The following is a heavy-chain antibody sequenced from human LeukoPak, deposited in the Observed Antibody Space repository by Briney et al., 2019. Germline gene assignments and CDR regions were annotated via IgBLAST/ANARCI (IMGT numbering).Heavy chain of an antibody. J-gene: IGHJ3*02. Sequence: SQTLSLTCTVSGGSISSGGYYWSWIRQPPGKGLEWIGYIYYSGSTYYNPSLKSRVTISIDTSKNQFSLRLSSVTAADTAVYYCARSRNYGDVFDIWGQGTRVTVSS. D-gene: IGHD4-17*01. CDR3: ARSRNYGDVFDI. CDR1: GGSISSGGYY. V-gene: IGHV4-61*08. CDR2: IYYSGST.